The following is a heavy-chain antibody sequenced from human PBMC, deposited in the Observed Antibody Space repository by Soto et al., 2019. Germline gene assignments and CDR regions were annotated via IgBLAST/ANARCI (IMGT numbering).Heavy chain of an antibody. V-gene: IGHV1-46*03. CDR1: GYTFTSSY. Sequence: QVQLVQSGAEVKKSGASVKVSCKASGYTFTSSYMHWVRQAPGQGLAWMGIINPSDGSTRYAQKFQGRVTMTSDKSTSTVYMELSSLSSEDTAVYYCARGYGSGSYYRYWGQGTLVTVSS. CDR3: ARGYGSGSYYRY. D-gene: IGHD3-10*01. J-gene: IGHJ4*02. CDR2: INPSDGST.